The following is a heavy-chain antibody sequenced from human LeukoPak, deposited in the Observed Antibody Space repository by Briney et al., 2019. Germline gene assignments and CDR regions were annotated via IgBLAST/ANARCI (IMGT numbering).Heavy chain of an antibody. CDR1: GFTFSSYA. Sequence: PGRSLRLSCAASGFTFSSYAMHWVRQAPGKGLEWVAVISYDGSNKYYADSVKGRFTISRDNSKNTLYLQMNSLRAEDTAVYYCARDRAPNPVITMVRGVIKGNWFDPWGQGTLVTVSS. CDR3: ARDRAPNPVITMVRGVIKGNWFDP. V-gene: IGHV3-30-3*01. CDR2: ISYDGSNK. D-gene: IGHD3-10*01. J-gene: IGHJ5*02.